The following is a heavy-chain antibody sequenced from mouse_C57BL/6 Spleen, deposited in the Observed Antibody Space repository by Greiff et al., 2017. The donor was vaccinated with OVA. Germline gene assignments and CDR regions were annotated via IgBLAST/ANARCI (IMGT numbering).Heavy chain of an antibody. CDR2: INYDGSST. J-gene: IGHJ2*01. D-gene: IGHD2-10*02. CDR3: AREGVWSHFDY. V-gene: IGHV5-16*01. CDR1: GFTFSDYY. Sequence: EVKVVESEGGLVQPGSSMKLSCTASGFTFSDYYMAWVRQVPEKGLEWVANINYDGSSTYYLDSLKSRFIISRDNAKNILYLQMSSLKSEDTATYYCAREGVWSHFDYWGQGTTLTVSS.